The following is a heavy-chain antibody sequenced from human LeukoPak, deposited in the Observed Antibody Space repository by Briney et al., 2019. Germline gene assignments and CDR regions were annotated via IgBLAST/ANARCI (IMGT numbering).Heavy chain of an antibody. CDR2: IKQDGSEK. CDR1: GFTFSSYW. D-gene: IGHD6-19*01. V-gene: IGHV3-7*01. J-gene: IGHJ4*02. Sequence: GGSLRLSCAAPGFTFSSYWMSWVRQAPGKGLEWVANIKQDGSEKYYVDSVKGRFTISRDNAKNSLYLQMNSLRAEDTAVYYCARDASGYSSGWYPPLGDWGQGTLVTVSS. CDR3: ARDASGYSSGWYPPLGD.